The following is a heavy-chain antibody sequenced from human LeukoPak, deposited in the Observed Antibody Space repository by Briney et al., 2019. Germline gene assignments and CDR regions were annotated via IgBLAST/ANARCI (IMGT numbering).Heavy chain of an antibody. J-gene: IGHJ4*02. CDR3: ARDRRDGYNYVDY. D-gene: IGHD5-24*01. V-gene: IGHV4-59*01. CDR1: GGSISGYY. CDR2: IYSSGST. Sequence: SETLSLTCTVSGGSISGYYWSWIRQPPEKGLEWIGYIYSSGSTNYNPSLKSRVTISVDTSKNQFSLKLSSVTAADTAVYYRARDRRDGYNYVDYWGQGTLVTVSS.